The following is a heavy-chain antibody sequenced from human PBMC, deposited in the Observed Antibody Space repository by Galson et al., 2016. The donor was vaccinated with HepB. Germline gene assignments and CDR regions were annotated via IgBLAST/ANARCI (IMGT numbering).Heavy chain of an antibody. V-gene: IGHV3-30*18. CDR2: ISYDGSND. CDR1: GFTFSTYG. Sequence: SLRLSCAASGFTFSTYGMHWFRQAPGKGLEWVAVISYDGSNDYHADSVKGRFTISRDNFTHTLYLQMNSLRVEDPAVYYCAKELTTYGDRRVDFWGQGTLVTVSS. CDR3: AKELTTYGDRRVDF. D-gene: IGHD4/OR15-4a*01. J-gene: IGHJ4*02.